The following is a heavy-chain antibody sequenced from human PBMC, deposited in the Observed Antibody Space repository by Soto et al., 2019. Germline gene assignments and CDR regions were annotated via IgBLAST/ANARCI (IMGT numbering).Heavy chain of an antibody. D-gene: IGHD5-12*01. V-gene: IGHV3-15*07. CDR2: IKTSLYGATT. J-gene: IGHJ4*02. Sequence: EMHLVESGGGLVKPGGSLRLSCAASSFTFSSAWMNWVRQAPGKGLAWVGRIKTSLYGATTDYLAAVKGRFAISRDDSTNTLDLQMTSLRPEDIAVYYCTTGYADYDWEGHWGQGTLVTVPS. CDR1: SFTFSSAW. CDR3: TTGYADYDWEGH.